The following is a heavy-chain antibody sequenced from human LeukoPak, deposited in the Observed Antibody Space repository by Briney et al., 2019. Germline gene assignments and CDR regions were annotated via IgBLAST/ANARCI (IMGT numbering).Heavy chain of an antibody. CDR2: ISYMGTT. Sequence: PSETLSLTCTVSGLSIRSYYWSWIRQSPGKALEGSGYISYMGTTNYNPSLNSRVTISLAPPKNQFSLKLISMPAADTAVYYCARGGGCTTPSCDFDYWGQGTLVTVSS. V-gene: IGHV4-59*01. CDR3: ARGGGCTTPSCDFDY. D-gene: IGHD2-2*01. CDR1: GLSIRSYY. J-gene: IGHJ4*02.